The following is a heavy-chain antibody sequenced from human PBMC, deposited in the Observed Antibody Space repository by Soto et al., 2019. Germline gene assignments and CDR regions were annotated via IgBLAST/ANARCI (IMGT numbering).Heavy chain of an antibody. V-gene: IGHV6-1*01. CDR1: GDYVSSNSAA. D-gene: IGHD1-20*01. Sequence: QVQLHQSGPGLVKPSQTLSLTCAISGDYVSSNSAAWNWIRQSPSRGLEWLGRTYYKSKWYSDYALSVRSRITINPDTYNNRYSLQLSSVTPEDTAVYYCAREITGTPRFGPWGQGALVTVSS. CDR3: AREITGTPRFGP. J-gene: IGHJ5*02. CDR2: TYYKSKWYS.